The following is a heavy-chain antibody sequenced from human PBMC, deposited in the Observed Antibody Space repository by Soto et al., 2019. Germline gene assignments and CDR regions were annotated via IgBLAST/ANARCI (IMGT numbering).Heavy chain of an antibody. CDR3: ARGVGSSPPRY. CDR2: IYDSGSP. Sequence: SETLSLTCTVSGGSISSYYWSWIRQPPGQALEWIGYIYDSGSPYYNPSLRRRVIISADTSKNQIPLKLTSATAADPAVYSCARGVGSSPPRYWGRGTLGTVSS. CDR1: GGSISSYY. D-gene: IGHD1-26*01. V-gene: IGHV4-59*01. J-gene: IGHJ4*02.